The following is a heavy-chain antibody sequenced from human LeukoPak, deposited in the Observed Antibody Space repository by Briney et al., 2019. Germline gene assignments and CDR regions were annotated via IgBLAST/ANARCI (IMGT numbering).Heavy chain of an antibody. CDR2: ISGSSSPI. CDR1: GFTFSSYS. J-gene: IGHJ4*02. V-gene: IGHV3-48*02. D-gene: IGHD5-12*01. CDR3: ARDQSWLPDY. Sequence: GGSLRLSCAASGFTFSSYSMTWVRQAPGKGLEWVSYISGSSSPIYYADSVKGRVTISRDNAKDSLYLQMTSLRDEDTAVYYCARDQSWLPDYWGQGTLVTVSS.